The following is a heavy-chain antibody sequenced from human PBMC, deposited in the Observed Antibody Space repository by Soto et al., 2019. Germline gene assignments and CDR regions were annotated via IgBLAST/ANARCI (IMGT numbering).Heavy chain of an antibody. D-gene: IGHD3-10*01. CDR3: AIDMIEGSCYGSGSYAH. V-gene: IGHV3-21*01. J-gene: IGHJ4*02. Sequence: GGSLRLSCAASGFTFSSYSMNWVRQAPGKGLEWVSSISSSSSYIYYADSVKGRFTISRDNAKNSLYLQMNSLRAEDTAVYYCAIDMIEGSCYGSGSYAHWGQGTLVTVSS. CDR2: ISSSSSYI. CDR1: GFTFSSYS.